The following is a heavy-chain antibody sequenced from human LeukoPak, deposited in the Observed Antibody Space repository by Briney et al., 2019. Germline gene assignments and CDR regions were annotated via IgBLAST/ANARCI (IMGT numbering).Heavy chain of an antibody. Sequence: PSETLSLTCTVSGYSISSGYYWGWIRQPPGKGLEWIGSIYHSGSTYYNPSLKSRVTISVDTSKNQFSLKLSSVTAADTAVYYCARDPRRIVGATRGDYWGQGTLVTVSS. CDR1: GYSISSGYY. V-gene: IGHV4-38-2*02. CDR3: ARDPRRIVGATRGDY. J-gene: IGHJ4*02. CDR2: IYHSGST. D-gene: IGHD1-26*01.